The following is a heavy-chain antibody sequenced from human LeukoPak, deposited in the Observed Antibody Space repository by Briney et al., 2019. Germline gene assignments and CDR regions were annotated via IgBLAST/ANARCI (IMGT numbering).Heavy chain of an antibody. CDR1: VFNLTNYA. CDR2: ISYSRDNT. D-gene: IGHD5-24*01. Sequence: GGSLRLSCTASVFNLTNYAMHWVRQAPGKGLEWVTLISYSRDNTYYADSVKGLFTFSRDKYKNTLYLQMNSLRPEDSAVYYCASDPRDGGQNVWGKGTRVTVSS. V-gene: IGHV3-30*04. J-gene: IGHJ6*04. CDR3: ASDPRDGGQNV.